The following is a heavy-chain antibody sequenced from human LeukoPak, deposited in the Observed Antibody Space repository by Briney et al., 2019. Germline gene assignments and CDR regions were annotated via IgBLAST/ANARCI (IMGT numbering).Heavy chain of an antibody. V-gene: IGHV3-74*01. CDR1: GFTFSSYW. CDR3: ARDPYCSSTSCYTVEYRGDY. J-gene: IGHJ4*02. Sequence: PGGSLRLSCAASGFTFSSYWMHWVRQAPGKGLVWVSRINTDGSSTSYADSVKGRFTISRDNAKNTLYLQMNSLRAEDTAVYYCARDPYCSSTSCYTVEYRGDYWGQGTLVTVSS. D-gene: IGHD2-2*02. CDR2: INTDGSST.